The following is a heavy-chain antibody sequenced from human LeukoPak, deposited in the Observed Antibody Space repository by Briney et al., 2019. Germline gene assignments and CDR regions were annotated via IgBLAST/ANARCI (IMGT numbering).Heavy chain of an antibody. V-gene: IGHV3-48*02. D-gene: IGHD5-18*01. CDR2: ISTGSSTI. J-gene: IGHJ4*02. CDR1: GFTFSTYS. Sequence: PGGSLRLSCAASGFTFSTYSMNWVRQAPGKGLEWVSFISTGSSTIYYADSVEGRFTISRDIARNSLYLQMNSLRDEDTAVYYCARVAEKQLWLRSAFDYWGQGSLVTVSS. CDR3: ARVAEKQLWLRSAFDY.